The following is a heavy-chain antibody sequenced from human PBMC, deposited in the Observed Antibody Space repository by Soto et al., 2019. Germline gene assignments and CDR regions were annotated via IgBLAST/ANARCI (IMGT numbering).Heavy chain of an antibody. D-gene: IGHD5-18*01. CDR1: GFTFSSYS. Sequence: PGGSLRLSCAASGFTFSSYSMNWVRQAPGKGLEWVSSISSRSSYIYYADSVKGRFTISRDNAKNSLYLQMNSLRAEDTAVYYCARIVDTAMVRHQPYGMDVWGQGTTVTVSS. CDR2: ISSRSSYI. J-gene: IGHJ6*02. CDR3: ARIVDTAMVRHQPYGMDV. V-gene: IGHV3-21*01.